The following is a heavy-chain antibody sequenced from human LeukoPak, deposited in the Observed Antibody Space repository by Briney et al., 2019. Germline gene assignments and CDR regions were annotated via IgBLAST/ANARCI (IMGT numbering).Heavy chain of an antibody. CDR3: ARSIPLWKALRRDWFDP. V-gene: IGHV1-2*02. CDR2: INPNSGGT. CDR1: GYTFTGYY. Sequence: ASVKVSCKASGYTFTGYYMHWVRQAPGQGLEWMGWINPNSGGTNYAQKFQGRITITRNTSISTAYMELSSLRSEDTAVYYCARSIPLWKALRRDWFDPWGQGTLVTVSS. J-gene: IGHJ5*02. D-gene: IGHD3-10*01.